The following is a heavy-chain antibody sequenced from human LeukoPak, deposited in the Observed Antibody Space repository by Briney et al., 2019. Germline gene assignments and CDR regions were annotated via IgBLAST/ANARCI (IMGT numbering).Heavy chain of an antibody. J-gene: IGHJ4*02. D-gene: IGHD2-2*01. CDR3: ARVSLCNSTSCYFDY. CDR2: ISRSSSFI. Sequence: PGGSLRLSCAASGFTLSNYSINWVRQAPGKGLEWVSSISRSSSFIYYADSVKGRFTISRDNAKNSGYLQMNSLRAEDTAVYYCARVSLCNSTSCYFDYWGQGTLVTVSS. V-gene: IGHV3-21*01. CDR1: GFTLSNYS.